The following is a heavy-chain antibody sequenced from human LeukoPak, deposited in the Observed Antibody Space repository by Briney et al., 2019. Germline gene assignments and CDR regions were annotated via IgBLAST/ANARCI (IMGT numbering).Heavy chain of an antibody. V-gene: IGHV3-30*19. Sequence: GRSLRLSCAASGFTFNNYGMHWVRQAPGKGLEWVAVISYDGSNKYYADSVKGRFTISRDNSKNTLYLQMNSLRAEDTAVYYCATPSGSYRHVDYWGQGTLVTVSS. CDR1: GFTFNNYG. D-gene: IGHD1-26*01. J-gene: IGHJ4*02. CDR3: ATPSGSYRHVDY. CDR2: ISYDGSNK.